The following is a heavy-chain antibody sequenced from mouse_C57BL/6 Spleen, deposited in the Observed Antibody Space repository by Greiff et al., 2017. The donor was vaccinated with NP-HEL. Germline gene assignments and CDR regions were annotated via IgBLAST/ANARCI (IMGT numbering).Heavy chain of an antibody. V-gene: IGHV1-69*01. CDR1: GYTFTSYW. CDR2: IDPSDSYT. CDR3: ARIITVVATD. D-gene: IGHD1-1*01. J-gene: IGHJ3*01. Sequence: VQLQQSGAELVMPGASVKLSCKASGYTFTSYWMHWVKQRPGQGLEWIGEIDPSDSYTNYNQKFKGKSTLTVDKSSSTAYMQLSSLTSEDSAVYYCARIITVVATDWGQGTLVTVSA.